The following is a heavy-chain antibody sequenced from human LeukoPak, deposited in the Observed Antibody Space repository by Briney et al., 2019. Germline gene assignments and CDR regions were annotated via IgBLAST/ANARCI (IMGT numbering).Heavy chain of an antibody. CDR1: GFTFDDYA. D-gene: IGHD2-15*01. V-gene: IGHV3-9*01. CDR3: TRCWEDSVAATAWFDP. J-gene: IGHJ5*02. Sequence: GGSLRLSCAASGFTFDDYAMHWVRQAPGKGLEWVSGISWNSGSIGYADSVKGRFTISRDNAKNSLYLQMNSLRAEDTALYYCTRCWEDSVAATAWFDPWGQGTLVTVSS. CDR2: ISWNSGSI.